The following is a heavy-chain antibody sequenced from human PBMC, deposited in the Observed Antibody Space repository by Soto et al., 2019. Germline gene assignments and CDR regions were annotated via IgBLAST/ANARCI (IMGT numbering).Heavy chain of an antibody. V-gene: IGHV1-69*01. J-gene: IGHJ4*02. CDR3: ARDGGRHSGGIDY. D-gene: IGHD1-26*01. CDR1: GGTFSSYS. CDR2: IIPIFGTA. Sequence: QVQLVQSGAEVKKPGSSVKVSCKASGGTFSSYSINWVRQAPGQGLEWMGEIIPIFGTANYAQKFQVRVTITADESTSTAYMELSSQRSEDTAVYYCARDGGRHSGGIDYWGQGTLVTVSS.